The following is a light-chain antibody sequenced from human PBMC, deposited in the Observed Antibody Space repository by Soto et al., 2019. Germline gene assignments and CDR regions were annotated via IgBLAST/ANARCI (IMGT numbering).Light chain of an antibody. J-gene: IGKJ1*01. Sequence: DIQMTQSRSTLSASVGDRITITCRASQSINTWLAWYQQNPGEAPKLLIYDGSTLARGVPSRFSGSGSGTEFTLTISRLQPDDFATFYCQQYQTYSRTFGQGTKVEVK. CDR1: QSINTW. CDR2: DGS. V-gene: IGKV1-5*03. CDR3: QQYQTYSRT.